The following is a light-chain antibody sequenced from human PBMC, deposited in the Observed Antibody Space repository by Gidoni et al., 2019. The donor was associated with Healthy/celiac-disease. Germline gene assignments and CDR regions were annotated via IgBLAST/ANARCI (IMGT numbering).Light chain of an antibody. V-gene: IGKV1-39*01. J-gene: IGKJ1*01. Sequence: DIQMTQSPSSRSASVGDRVTITGRASQSISSYLNWYQQKPGKAPKLLIYAASSLQSGVPSRFSGSGSGTDFTLTISSLQPEDFATYYCQQSYSTPPTFGQGTKVEIK. CDR3: QQSYSTPPT. CDR2: AAS. CDR1: QSISSY.